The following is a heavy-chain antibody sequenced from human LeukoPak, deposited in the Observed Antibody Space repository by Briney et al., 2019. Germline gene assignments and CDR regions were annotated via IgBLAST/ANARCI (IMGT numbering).Heavy chain of an antibody. CDR3: ASGPLNYDILTGYYTTYWYFDL. Sequence: ASVKVSCKASGYTFTSFAMHWVRQAPGQRLEWMGWINAGNGNTKYSQKFQGRVTITRDTSASTAYMELSSLRSEDTAVYYCASGPLNYDILTGYYTTYWYFDLWGRGTLVTVSS. CDR1: GYTFTSFA. D-gene: IGHD3-9*01. V-gene: IGHV1-3*01. CDR2: INAGNGNT. J-gene: IGHJ2*01.